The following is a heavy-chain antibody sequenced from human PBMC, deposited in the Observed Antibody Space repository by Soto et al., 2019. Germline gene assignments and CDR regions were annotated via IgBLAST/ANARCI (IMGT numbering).Heavy chain of an antibody. D-gene: IGHD4-4*01. CDR1: GFTFSSYA. CDR3: AKFDYSKGYYYYGMDV. CDR2: ISGSGGST. J-gene: IGHJ6*02. V-gene: IGHV3-23*01. Sequence: EVQLLESGGGLVQPGGSLRLSCAASGFTFSSYAMSWVRQAPGKGLEWVSAISGSGGSTYYADSVKGRFTISRDNSKNTLYLQMNSLRAEDTAVYDCAKFDYSKGYYYYGMDVWGQGTTVTVSS.